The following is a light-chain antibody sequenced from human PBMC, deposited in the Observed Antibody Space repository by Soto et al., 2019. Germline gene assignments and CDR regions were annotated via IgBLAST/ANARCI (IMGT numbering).Light chain of an antibody. CDR3: QHYNSYSEA. Sequence: DIQMTQSPSTLSGSVGDRVTITCRASQTISSRLAWYQQKPGKAPKLLIYKASTLKSGVPSRFSGSGSGTEFTLTISSLQPDDFETYYCQHYNSYSEAFGQGTKVDI. V-gene: IGKV1-5*03. J-gene: IGKJ1*01. CDR2: KAS. CDR1: QTISSR.